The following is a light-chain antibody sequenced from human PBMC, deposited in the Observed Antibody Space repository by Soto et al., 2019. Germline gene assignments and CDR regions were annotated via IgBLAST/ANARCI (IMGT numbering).Light chain of an antibody. V-gene: IGKV1-8*01. J-gene: IGKJ1*01. CDR3: QQYNAYLKT. Sequence: AIRMTQSPSSFSASTGDRVSITCRATQDIGTYLAWYQQIPGKAPKLLIYTASTLQSGVPSRFSGSGSGTEFTLTISSLQLDDFATYYCQQYNAYLKTFGQGTKVDIK. CDR1: QDIGTY. CDR2: TAS.